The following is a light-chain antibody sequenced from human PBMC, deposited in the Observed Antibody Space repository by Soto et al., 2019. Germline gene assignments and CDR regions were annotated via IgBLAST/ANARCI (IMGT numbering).Light chain of an antibody. V-gene: IGLV1-44*01. CDR2: SIY. Sequence: QSVLTQPPSASGTPGQRVTISCSGSSSNIGSNTVNWYQQLPGTAPKLLIYSIYQRPSGVPDRFSGSKSGTSASLAISGLQSEDEADYSCAAWDDSLNGYVFGTGTKLTVL. J-gene: IGLJ1*01. CDR1: SSNIGSNT. CDR3: AAWDDSLNGYV.